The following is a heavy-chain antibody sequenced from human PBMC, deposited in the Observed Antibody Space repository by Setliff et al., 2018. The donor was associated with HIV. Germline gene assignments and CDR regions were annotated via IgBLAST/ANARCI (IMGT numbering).Heavy chain of an antibody. V-gene: IGHV4-39*01. J-gene: IGHJ3*02. D-gene: IGHD2-15*01. CDR2: IYYSGRT. CDR1: GASISSTSYY. Sequence: SETLSLTCTVSGASISSTSYYWGWIRQPPGKGLEWIGSIYYSGRTYYNPSLKSRVTIFVDTSKNQFSLKLSSVTAADTAAYYCARHYGGNLDALDIWGLGTMVTVSS. CDR3: ARHYGGNLDALDI.